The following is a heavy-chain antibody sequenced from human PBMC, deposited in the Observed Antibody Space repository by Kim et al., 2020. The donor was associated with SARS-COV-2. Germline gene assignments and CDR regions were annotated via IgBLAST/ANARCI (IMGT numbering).Heavy chain of an antibody. D-gene: IGHD3-16*01. CDR3: ARDREDDYGDYGMDV. V-gene: IGHV1-18*01. CDR1: GYNFTTSG. CDR2: VSSNTGST. Sequence: ASVKVSCQASGYNFTTSGISWVRQAPGEGLEWLGWVSSNTGSTNYAPKIQGRVTMTTDTSTSTAYMELRRLRSDDTAVYYCARDREDDYGDYGMDVWGQG. J-gene: IGHJ6*02.